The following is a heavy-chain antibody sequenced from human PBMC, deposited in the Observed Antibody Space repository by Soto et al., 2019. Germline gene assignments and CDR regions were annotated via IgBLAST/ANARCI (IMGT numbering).Heavy chain of an antibody. CDR2: FDPEDGET. CDR1: GYTLTELS. Sequence: VASVKVSCKVSGYTLTELSMHWVRQAPGKGLEWMGGFDPEDGETIYAQKFQGRVTMTEDTSTDTAYMELSSLRSEDTAVYYCATPRYSYGYDLLFYFDYWVQGXLVTVYS. D-gene: IGHD5-18*01. J-gene: IGHJ4*02. V-gene: IGHV1-24*01. CDR3: ATPRYSYGYDLLFYFDY.